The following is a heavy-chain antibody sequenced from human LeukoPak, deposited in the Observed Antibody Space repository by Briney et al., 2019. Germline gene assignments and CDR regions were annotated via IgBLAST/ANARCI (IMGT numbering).Heavy chain of an antibody. Sequence: SETLSLTCTVSGGSISSHYWSWIRQPPGKGLEWIGYIYYSGSTNYNPSLKSRVTISVDTSKNQFSLKLSSVTAADTAVYYCARETYGSGPLGRYYYYYMDVWGKGTTVTVSS. J-gene: IGHJ6*03. CDR3: ARETYGSGPLGRYYYYYMDV. V-gene: IGHV4-59*11. CDR1: GGSISSHY. CDR2: IYYSGST. D-gene: IGHD3-10*01.